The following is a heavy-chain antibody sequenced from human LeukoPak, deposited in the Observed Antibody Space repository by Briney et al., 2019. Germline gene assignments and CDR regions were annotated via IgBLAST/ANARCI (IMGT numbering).Heavy chain of an antibody. J-gene: IGHJ3*02. CDR1: GFTFSSYG. D-gene: IGHD1-26*01. Sequence: PGGSLRLSCAASGFTFSSYGMTWVRQAPGKGLDWVSGISGRGARTDYADSVKGWFTISRDNAKNTLYLQMNSLRAEDTAVYYCAKGSREWELLDAFDIWGQGTMVTVSP. CDR2: ISGRGART. V-gene: IGHV3-23*01. CDR3: AKGSREWELLDAFDI.